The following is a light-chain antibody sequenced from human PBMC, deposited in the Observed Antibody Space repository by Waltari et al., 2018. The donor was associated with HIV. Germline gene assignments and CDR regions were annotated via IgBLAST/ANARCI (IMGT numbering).Light chain of an antibody. Sequence: DIQMTQSPSSVSASVGGRVTFTCRASQDVSTWLAWYQQKPGNAPKLLIYAASRLQTGVPSRFSGRGSGTDFTLTINSLQPEDFATYYCQQADSFPFTFGQGTRLEIK. J-gene: IGKJ5*01. CDR1: QDVSTW. V-gene: IGKV1-12*02. CDR3: QQADSFPFT. CDR2: AAS.